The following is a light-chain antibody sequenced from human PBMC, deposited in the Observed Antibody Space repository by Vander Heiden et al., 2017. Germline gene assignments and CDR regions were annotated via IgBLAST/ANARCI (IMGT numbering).Light chain of an antibody. V-gene: IGKV3-11*01. CDR1: QSVSSY. CDR3: QQRSNWQFT. Sequence: EVVLTQSPATLSLSAGESTTLSCSASQSVSSYLAWYQQKPGQAPRLLIYDASNRATGIPARFSGSGSGTDFTLTISSLEPEDFAVYYCQQRSNWQFTFGHGTKVDIK. CDR2: DAS. J-gene: IGKJ3*01.